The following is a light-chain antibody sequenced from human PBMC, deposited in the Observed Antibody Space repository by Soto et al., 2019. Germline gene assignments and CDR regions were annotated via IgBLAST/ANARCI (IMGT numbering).Light chain of an antibody. CDR1: RDITTW. J-gene: IGKJ2*01. Sequence: DIQVTQSPSTLSASVGDRVTITCRASRDITTWLAWYQQKPGKAPRLLIYKASNLESGVPSRFSGSGSGTEFTLTISSVQPDDFATYYCQRYNSSPYTFGRGTKLDIK. CDR2: KAS. V-gene: IGKV1-5*03. CDR3: QRYNSSPYT.